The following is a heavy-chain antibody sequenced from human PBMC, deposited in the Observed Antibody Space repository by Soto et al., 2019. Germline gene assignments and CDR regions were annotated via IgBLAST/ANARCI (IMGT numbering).Heavy chain of an antibody. D-gene: IGHD5-18*01. Sequence: EVQLLESGGGLVQPGGSLRLSCAVSGFTFTNYIMSWVRQAPGKGLEWVSGISGRGDNTYYADSVKGRFTISRDISKSTLYLHMSSLRAEDTAIYFCAKVGDTTMVDSWGQGTLVTVSS. V-gene: IGHV3-23*01. CDR2: ISGRGDNT. CDR3: AKVGDTTMVDS. CDR1: GFTFTNYI. J-gene: IGHJ4*02.